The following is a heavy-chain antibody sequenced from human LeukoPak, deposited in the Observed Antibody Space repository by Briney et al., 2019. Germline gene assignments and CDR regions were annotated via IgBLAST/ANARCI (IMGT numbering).Heavy chain of an antibody. V-gene: IGHV4-38-2*02. CDR3: ARAPWAYGNYVHAFDI. CDR1: GYSISSGYY. CDR2: IYYSGRI. J-gene: IGHJ3*02. Sequence: SETLSLTCTVSGYSISSGYYWGWIRQPPGKGLEWIGSIYYSGRIYYNASLKSRVTISVDTSKNHFSLKLTSVTAADTAVYYCARAPWAYGNYVHAFDIWGHGTMVTVSS. D-gene: IGHD4-11*01.